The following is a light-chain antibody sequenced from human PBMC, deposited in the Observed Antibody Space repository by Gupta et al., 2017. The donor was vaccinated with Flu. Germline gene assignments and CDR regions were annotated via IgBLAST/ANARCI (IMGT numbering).Light chain of an antibody. V-gene: IGKV3-20*01. Sequence: ERATLSCRASQSVTSSYLAWYQQKPGQAPRLLIYDASSRATGVPDRFSGSGSGTDFTLTISRLEPEDFAVYYCQQYHRSPFTFGPGTRVDTK. CDR3: QQYHRSPFT. J-gene: IGKJ3*01. CDR2: DAS. CDR1: QSVTSSY.